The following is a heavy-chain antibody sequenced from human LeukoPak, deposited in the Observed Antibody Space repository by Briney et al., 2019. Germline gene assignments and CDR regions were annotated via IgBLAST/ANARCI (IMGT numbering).Heavy chain of an antibody. Sequence: PGGSLRLSCAASGFTFSAYGMHWVRQAPGKGLEWVAVVSNNGTKKDYADSVKGRFIISRDNSKNTLYLQMYSLRAEDTAVYYCAKPHGYSFTNYFHYWGQGTLVTVSS. J-gene: IGHJ4*02. D-gene: IGHD5-18*01. CDR1: GFTFSAYG. CDR3: AKPHGYSFTNYFHY. CDR2: VSNNGTKK. V-gene: IGHV3-30*18.